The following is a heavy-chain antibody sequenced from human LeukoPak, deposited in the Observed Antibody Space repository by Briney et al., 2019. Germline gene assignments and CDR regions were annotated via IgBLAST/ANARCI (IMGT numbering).Heavy chain of an antibody. J-gene: IGHJ4*02. CDR2: MNPNSGNT. CDR3: ARKGKVTAGTHYFDH. V-gene: IGHV1-8*01. CDR1: GYTFTSYD. D-gene: IGHD2-21*02. Sequence: ASVKVSCKASGYTFTSYDVQWVRQATGQGLEWMGWMNPNSGNTGYAQRFQGRVTMTRDTSISTAYMELSSLRSEDTAVYYCARKGKVTAGTHYFDHWGQGTLVTVSS.